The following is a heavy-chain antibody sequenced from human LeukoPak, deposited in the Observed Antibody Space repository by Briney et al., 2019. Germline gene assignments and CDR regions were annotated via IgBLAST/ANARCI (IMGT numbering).Heavy chain of an antibody. V-gene: IGHV3-23*01. CDR2: ISGSGGST. CDR1: VFTFSSYA. D-gene: IGHD1-26*01. J-gene: IGHJ4*02. Sequence: GGSLRLSCAPSVFTFSSYAMSWVRQAPGQGVEWVSTISGSGGSTYYADSVKGRVTISRDNSNNTLYLQINSLRAEDTAVYYSAVGSYLGRNFDYWGQGTLVTVSS. CDR3: AVGSYLGRNFDY.